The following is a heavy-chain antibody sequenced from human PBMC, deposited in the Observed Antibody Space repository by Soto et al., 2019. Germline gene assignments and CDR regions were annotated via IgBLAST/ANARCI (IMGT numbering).Heavy chain of an antibody. D-gene: IGHD1-1*01. CDR2: INHSGSP. CDR3: ATANWSHHYFDP. CDR1: GGSFSWYY. J-gene: IGHJ5*02. Sequence: PSETLSLTWAVYGGSFSWYYWSWLRQPPGKGLEWIGEINHSGSPNYNPSLKSRVTISVDTSKNQFSLKMTSVTAADTAVYYCATANWSHHYFDPWGQGTLVTVS. V-gene: IGHV4-34*01.